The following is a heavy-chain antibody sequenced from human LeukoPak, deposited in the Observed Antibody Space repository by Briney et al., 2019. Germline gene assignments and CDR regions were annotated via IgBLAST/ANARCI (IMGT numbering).Heavy chain of an antibody. CDR3: AKVPYIVVVPPAIYLFDY. V-gene: IGHV3-30*02. J-gene: IGHJ4*02. D-gene: IGHD2-2*02. CDR2: IRYDGSNK. Sequence: PGGSLRLSCAASGFTFSSYGMHWVRQAPGKGLEWAAFIRYDGSNKYYADSVKGRFTIPRDNSKNTLYLQMNSLRAEDMAVHYCAKVPYIVVVPPAIYLFDYWGQGTLVTVSS. CDR1: GFTFSSYG.